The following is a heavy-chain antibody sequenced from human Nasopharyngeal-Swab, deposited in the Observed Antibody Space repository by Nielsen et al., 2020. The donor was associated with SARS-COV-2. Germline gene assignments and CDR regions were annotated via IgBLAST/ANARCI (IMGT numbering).Heavy chain of an antibody. J-gene: IGHJ2*01. Sequence: GGSLRLSCAASGFTFSSYGMHWVRQAPGKGLEWVAVIWYDGSNKYYADSVKGRFTISRDNSKNTLYLQMNSLRAEDTAVYYCAREIGGVWYFDLWGRGTLVTVSS. CDR1: GFTFSSYG. CDR3: AREIGGVWYFDL. D-gene: IGHD2/OR15-2a*01. V-gene: IGHV3-33*01. CDR2: IWYDGSNK.